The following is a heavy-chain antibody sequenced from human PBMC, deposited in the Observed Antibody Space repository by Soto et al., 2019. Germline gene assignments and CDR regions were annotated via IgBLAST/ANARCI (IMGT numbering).Heavy chain of an antibody. CDR1: GYRFTDYY. V-gene: IGHV1-2*02. CDR2: INPTSGDT. D-gene: IGHD3-16*01. CDR3: ATMLYYYYALDG. Sequence: QVQLEQSGAEVKKPGASVKVSCRASGYRFTDYYMHWVRQAPGQGLEWLGWINPTSGDTNYAQKFHGRVTLTRDTSLSTAYMELSRLTSDDAALYYCATMLYYYYALDGWGQGTTVTVSS. J-gene: IGHJ6*02.